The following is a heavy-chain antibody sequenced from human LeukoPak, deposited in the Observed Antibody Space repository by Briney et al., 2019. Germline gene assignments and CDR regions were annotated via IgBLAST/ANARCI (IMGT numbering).Heavy chain of an antibody. Sequence: PSETLSLTCGVSGGSISSTNWWSWARQPPGQGLEWIGEISLTGETNYNPSLNGRVTMSLDKSRNQLSLSLTSVTAADTAIYYCSRESGAFWPFGYWGQGTLVIVPP. CDR1: GGSISSTNW. CDR2: ISLTGET. D-gene: IGHD1-26*01. CDR3: SRESGAFWPFGY. V-gene: IGHV4-4*02. J-gene: IGHJ4*02.